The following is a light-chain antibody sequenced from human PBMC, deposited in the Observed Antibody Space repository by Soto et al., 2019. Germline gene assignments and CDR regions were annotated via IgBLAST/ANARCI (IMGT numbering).Light chain of an antibody. V-gene: IGKV1D-16*01. J-gene: IGKJ1*01. CDR1: QGISSS. CDR2: DAS. Sequence: DIQMTQSPSSLSASVGDRVTITCQSSQGISSSVAWYQQNPERAPKLVIYDASPFESVVPSRFSGGGFGTVFTLTISRLQPDDVATYYCQQYSSYRALGQGTKVDIK. CDR3: QQYSSYRA.